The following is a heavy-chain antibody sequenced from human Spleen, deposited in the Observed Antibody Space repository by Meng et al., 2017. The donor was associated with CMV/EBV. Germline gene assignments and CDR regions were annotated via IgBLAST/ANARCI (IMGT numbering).Heavy chain of an antibody. V-gene: IGHV3-7*01. D-gene: IGHD3-22*01. J-gene: IGHJ3*02. Sequence: GESLKISCAASGLTFSSYWMSWVRQAPGKGLEWVANIKQDGSEKYYVDSVKGRFTISRDNAKNSLYLQMNSLRAEDTAVYYCARPISSGYYRGDAFDIWGQGTMVTVSS. CDR1: GLTFSSYW. CDR3: ARPISSGYYRGDAFDI. CDR2: IKQDGSEK.